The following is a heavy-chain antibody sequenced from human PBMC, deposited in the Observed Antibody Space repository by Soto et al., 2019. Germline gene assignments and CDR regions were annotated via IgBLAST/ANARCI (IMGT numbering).Heavy chain of an antibody. J-gene: IGHJ4*02. CDR1: GFTFNNHW. V-gene: IGHV3-74*01. D-gene: IGHD1-1*01. CDR3: TTVFDF. Sequence: LRLSCAGSGFTFNNHWVHWVRQGPGKGLVWVSGISNDGRTFYADSVEGRFTISRDNAENTLYLQMNSLRVDDTAVYYCTTVFDFWGQGALVTVSS. CDR2: ISNDGRT.